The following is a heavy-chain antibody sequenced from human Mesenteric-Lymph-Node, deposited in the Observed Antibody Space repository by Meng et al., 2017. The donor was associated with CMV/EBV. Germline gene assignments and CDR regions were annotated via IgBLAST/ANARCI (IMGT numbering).Heavy chain of an antibody. V-gene: IGHV3-74*01. J-gene: IGHJ3*02. CDR1: GFSFFSKYW. CDR2: IISDETTT. Sequence: GESLKISCAASGFSFFSKYWMHWVRQAPGKGLVWVSRIISDETTTIYADSVRGLFTISRDNAKNTLYLQMNSLRAEDTAVYYCATGLMIAFEIWGKETMVT. D-gene: IGHD2-8*01. CDR3: ATGLMIAFEI.